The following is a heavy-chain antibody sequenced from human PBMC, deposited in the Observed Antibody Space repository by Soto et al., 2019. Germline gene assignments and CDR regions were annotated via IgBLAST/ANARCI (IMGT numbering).Heavy chain of an antibody. V-gene: IGHV3-30*18. J-gene: IGHJ4*02. CDR2: ISDDGDKR. Sequence: GGSLRRSCVVSGFTCSNYGMHWVRQPPGKGLEWVALISDDGDKRYYADSVRVRLIISRDNSKDTLYLQMNSLGPDDTAVYFCAKARVRIVGANSFDYWGQGTPVTVSS. CDR1: GFTCSNYG. D-gene: IGHD1-26*01. CDR3: AKARVRIVGANSFDY.